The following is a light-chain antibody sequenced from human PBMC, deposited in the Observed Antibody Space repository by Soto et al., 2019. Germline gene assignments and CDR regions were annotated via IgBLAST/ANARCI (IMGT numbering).Light chain of an antibody. Sequence: DFQMTQSPSSLSASVGDRVTITCRASQSISSYLNWYQQKPRKAPKLLIYAASSLQSVVPSRFSGRGSGTDFTNTISSIQPANFGTYYCQQSYSSRSYTFGQGTKLEIK. CDR2: AAS. J-gene: IGKJ2*01. V-gene: IGKV1-39*01. CDR1: QSISSY. CDR3: QQSYSSRSYT.